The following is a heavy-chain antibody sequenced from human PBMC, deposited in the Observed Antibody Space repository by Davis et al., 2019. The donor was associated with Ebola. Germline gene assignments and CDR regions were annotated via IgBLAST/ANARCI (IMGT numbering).Heavy chain of an antibody. CDR2: IYGGGST. D-gene: IGHD6-13*01. CDR1: GGSITSYY. J-gene: IGHJ4*02. CDR3: ARGQESSYTVSWARFDS. V-gene: IGHV4-4*07. Sequence: SETLSLTCIVSGGSITSYYWSWIRQPAGRGLEWIGRIYGGGSTTYNPSLESRVTMSVDRSKNQFSLKLTSVTAADTAVYFCARGQESSYTVSWARFDSWGQGTLVTVSS.